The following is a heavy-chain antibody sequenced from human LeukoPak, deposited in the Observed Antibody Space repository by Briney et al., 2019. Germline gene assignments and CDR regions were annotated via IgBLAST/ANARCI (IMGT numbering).Heavy chain of an antibody. Sequence: SETLSLTCTVSGGSISSSSYYRGWIRQPPGKGLEWIGSIYYSGSTYYNPSLKSRVTISVDTSKNQFSLKLSSVTAADTAVYYCARRLGSYDAFDIWGQGTMVTVSS. CDR2: IYYSGST. CDR3: ARRLGSYDAFDI. D-gene: IGHD1-26*01. J-gene: IGHJ3*02. CDR1: GGSISSSSYY. V-gene: IGHV4-39*01.